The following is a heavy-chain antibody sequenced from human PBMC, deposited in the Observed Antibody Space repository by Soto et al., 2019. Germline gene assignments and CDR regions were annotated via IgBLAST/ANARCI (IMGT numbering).Heavy chain of an antibody. CDR1: GFTFSDHY. CDR2: ARNKVNGYTT. CDR3: ARLMGTSFDL. D-gene: IGHD2-8*01. Sequence: EVQLVESGGGLVQPGGSLRLSCVASGFTFSDHYMDWVRQAPGKGLEWVSRARNKVNGYTTANAASVKGRVTISRDDSKNSLYLEMNSLKTEDTAVYFCARLMGTSFDLWGQGTLVTVSS. J-gene: IGHJ4*02. V-gene: IGHV3-72*01.